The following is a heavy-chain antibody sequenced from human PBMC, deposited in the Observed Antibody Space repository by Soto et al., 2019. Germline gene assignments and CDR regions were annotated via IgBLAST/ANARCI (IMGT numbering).Heavy chain of an antibody. CDR3: AKSLLFVDHAYMDV. CDR1: GGSFISYT. Sequence: QVKLVQSGAEVKKPGSSVKVSCEASGGSFISYTFTWVRQAHGQGLEWMGRIIPIQGRANYALKLQDRVTITADRSTKTVYMELRSLRPEDTAVYYCAKSLLFVDHAYMDVWGKGTTVTVSS. V-gene: IGHV1-69*02. CDR2: IIPIQGRA. D-gene: IGHD2-21*01. J-gene: IGHJ6*03.